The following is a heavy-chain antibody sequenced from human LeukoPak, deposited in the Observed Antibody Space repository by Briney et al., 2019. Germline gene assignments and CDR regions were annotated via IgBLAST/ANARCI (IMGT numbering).Heavy chain of an antibody. Sequence: GRSLRLSCAASGFTFSSYGMHWVRQAPGRGLEWVAVISYDGSNKYYADPVKGRFTISRDNSKNTLYLQMNSLRAEDTAVYYCAKDGDRTAVAAIDYWGQGTLVTVSS. CDR3: AKDGDRTAVAAIDY. V-gene: IGHV3-30*18. J-gene: IGHJ4*02. CDR1: GFTFSSYG. D-gene: IGHD6-19*01. CDR2: ISYDGSNK.